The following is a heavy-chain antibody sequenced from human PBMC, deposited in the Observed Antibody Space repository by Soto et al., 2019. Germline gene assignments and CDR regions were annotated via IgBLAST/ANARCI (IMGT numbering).Heavy chain of an antibody. V-gene: IGHV3-23*01. Sequence: HPGGSLRLSCAASGFTSSGFTFSSYAMSWVRQAPGKGLEWVSSITGSGDNTYYADSVKGRFTISRDNSKNTLFLQMNSLRAEDTAVYYCAKDRAAVAPRVRFDPWGQGTLVTVSS. J-gene: IGHJ5*02. CDR1: GFTFSSYA. D-gene: IGHD6-19*01. CDR3: AKDRAAVAPRVRFDP. CDR2: ITGSGDNT.